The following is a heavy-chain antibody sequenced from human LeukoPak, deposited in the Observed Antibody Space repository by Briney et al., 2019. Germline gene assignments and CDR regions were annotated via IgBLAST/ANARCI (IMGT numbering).Heavy chain of an antibody. CDR3: ARMGEQWLNFDY. J-gene: IGHJ4*02. Sequence: SETLSLTRTVSGGSISSYYWSWIRQPAGKGLEWIGRIYTSGSTNYNPSLKSRVTTSVDTPKNQFSLKLSSVTAADTAVYYCARMGEQWLNFDYWGQGTLVTVSS. CDR1: GGSISSYY. CDR2: IYTSGST. V-gene: IGHV4-4*07. D-gene: IGHD6-19*01.